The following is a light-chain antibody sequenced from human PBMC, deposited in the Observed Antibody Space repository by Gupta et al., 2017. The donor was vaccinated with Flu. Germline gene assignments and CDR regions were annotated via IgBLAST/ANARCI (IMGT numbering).Light chain of an antibody. V-gene: IGLV3-21*02. Sequence: SFVLTPPPSLSVAPGQTASIACGGDSSGSETVHWYQQKPGQAPVRVLYDDDVRPSGIPERFSGSNSGNTATLNISRVEAGDEADYYCQVWDTSTDQGLFGGGTMLTVL. J-gene: IGLJ3*02. CDR2: DDD. CDR1: SSGSET. CDR3: QVWDTSTDQGL.